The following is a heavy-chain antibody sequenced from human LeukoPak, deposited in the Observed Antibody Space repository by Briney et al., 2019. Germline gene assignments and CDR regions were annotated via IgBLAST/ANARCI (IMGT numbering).Heavy chain of an antibody. D-gene: IGHD5-12*01. CDR2: MNPNSGST. Sequence: ASVKVSCKASGYTFTSYDINWVRQATGQGLEWMGWMNPNSGSTGYAQKFQGRFTITRNTSISTAYMELSGLRSEDTAVYYCARGRSTGYPYYFEYWGQGTLVTVSS. CDR3: ARGRSTGYPYYFEY. CDR1: GYTFTSYD. J-gene: IGHJ4*02. V-gene: IGHV1-8*03.